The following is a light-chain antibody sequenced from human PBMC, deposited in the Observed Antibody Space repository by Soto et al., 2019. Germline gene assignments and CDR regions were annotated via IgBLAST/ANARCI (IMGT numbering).Light chain of an antibody. Sequence: QSVLTQPPSASGTPGQRVTISCSGSSSNIGSNTVNWYQHLPGMAPQLLIYSNNQRPSGVPDRFSGSKSGTSASLAISGLQSEDEAEYYCAAWDDSLKSVLFGGGTKLTVL. CDR3: AAWDDSLKSVL. J-gene: IGLJ2*01. CDR2: SNN. V-gene: IGLV1-44*01. CDR1: SSNIGSNT.